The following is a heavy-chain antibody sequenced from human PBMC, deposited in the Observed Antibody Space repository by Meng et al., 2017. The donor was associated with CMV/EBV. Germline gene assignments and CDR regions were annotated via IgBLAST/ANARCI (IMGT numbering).Heavy chain of an antibody. V-gene: IGHV3-48*04. CDR1: GFTFSSYS. CDR3: ARYSYGNFDY. J-gene: IGHJ4*02. D-gene: IGHD5-18*01. CDR2: ISSSSTI. Sequence: ETLSLTCAASGFTFSSYSMNWVRQAPGKGLEWVSYISSSSTIYYADSVKGRFTISRDNAKNSLYLQMNSLRAEDTAVYYCARYSYGNFDYWGQGTLVTVSS.